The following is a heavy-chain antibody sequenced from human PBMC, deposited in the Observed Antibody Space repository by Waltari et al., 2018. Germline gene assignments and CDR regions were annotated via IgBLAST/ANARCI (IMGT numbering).Heavy chain of an antibody. CDR1: GGSISSYY. Sequence: QVQLQESGPGLVKPSETLSLTCTVSGGSISSYYWSWIRQPPGKGLEWIGYIYYSGSTNYNPSLKSRVTISVDTSKNQFSLKLSSVTAADTTVYYCARGPLYYGDPWGQGTLVIVAS. CDR2: IYYSGST. J-gene: IGHJ5*02. CDR3: ARGPLYYGDP. D-gene: IGHD4-17*01. V-gene: IGHV4-59*01.